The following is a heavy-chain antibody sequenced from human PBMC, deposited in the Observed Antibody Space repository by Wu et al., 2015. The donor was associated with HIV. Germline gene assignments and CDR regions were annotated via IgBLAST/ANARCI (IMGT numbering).Heavy chain of an antibody. CDR1: GYSFPNYG. Sequence: QVQLVQSEAEVKKPGASVKVSCKASGYSFPNYGISWVRQAPGQGLEWMGWISPYNGKTNYAQKFQGRVTMTTDTSTSTAYMELRSLKSDDTAVYFCARTVSGHDYFDFWGQGSLVTVSS. J-gene: IGHJ4*02. CDR3: ARTVSGHDYFDF. CDR2: ISPYNGKT. D-gene: IGHD3-3*01. V-gene: IGHV1-18*01.